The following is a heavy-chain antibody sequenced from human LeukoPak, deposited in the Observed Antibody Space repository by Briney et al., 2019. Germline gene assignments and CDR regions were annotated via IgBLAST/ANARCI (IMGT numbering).Heavy chain of an antibody. CDR3: AREILGLSGSWDY. J-gene: IGHJ4*02. V-gene: IGHV3-53*01. D-gene: IGHD1-26*01. CDR2: IYSGGRK. Sequence: PGGSLRLSCAASRFTFSNYAMSWVRQAPGKGVEWVSGIYSGGRKYYSDSVKGGFTISRDKSKNTLYLQMNNLSAEDTAVYYCAREILGLSGSWDYWGQGTLVTVSS. CDR1: RFTFSNYA.